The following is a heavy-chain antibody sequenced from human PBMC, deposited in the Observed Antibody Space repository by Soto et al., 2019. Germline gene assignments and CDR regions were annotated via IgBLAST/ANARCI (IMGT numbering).Heavy chain of an antibody. CDR2: INVYNGNT. Sequence: QVQLVQSGAEVKKPETSVKVSCKASGYTFTSYGMSWARQAPGQGLEWMGWINVYNGNTNYAQKLQGRVTMTTDTSTSTAYLDLRSLRSDDTAVYFCARDTSRGEYDYWGQGTLVTVSS. J-gene: IGHJ4*02. CDR1: GYTFTSYG. CDR3: ARDTSRGEYDY. D-gene: IGHD3-10*01. V-gene: IGHV1-18*01.